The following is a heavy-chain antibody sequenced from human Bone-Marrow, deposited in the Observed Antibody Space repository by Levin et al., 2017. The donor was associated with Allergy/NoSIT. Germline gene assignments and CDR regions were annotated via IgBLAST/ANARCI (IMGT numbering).Heavy chain of an antibody. J-gene: IGHJ4*02. CDR2: IYHSGTT. D-gene: IGHD5-24*01. V-gene: IGHV4-38-2*02. CDR1: NFSIDKGYF. CDR3: VKETHTWMATTPFDT. Sequence: SETLSLTCTVSNFSIDKGYFWGWIRQPPGKELEWIASIYHSGTTHYNPSLKSRISMSVDTSKNQFSLRLTSVTAADTAVYYCVKETHTWMATTPFDTWGQGTLITVSS.